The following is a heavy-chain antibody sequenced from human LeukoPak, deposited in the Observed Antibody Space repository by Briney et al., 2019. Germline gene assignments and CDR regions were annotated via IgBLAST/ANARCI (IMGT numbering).Heavy chain of an antibody. D-gene: IGHD4-17*01. CDR1: GFTFINAW. V-gene: IGHV3-15*01. J-gene: IGHJ3*01. CDR3: TFDYGDYGGV. Sequence: GGSLRLSCAASGFTFINAWMSWVRQAPGKGLEWVGRIKSKTDGGTTDYAAPAKGRFTISRDDPKNTLYLQMNSLKNEDTAVYYCTFDYGDYGGVWGQGTIVTVSS. CDR2: IKSKTDGGTT.